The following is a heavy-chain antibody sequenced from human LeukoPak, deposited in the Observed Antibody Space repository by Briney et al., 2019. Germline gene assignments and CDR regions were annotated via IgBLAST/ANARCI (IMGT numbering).Heavy chain of an antibody. D-gene: IGHD2-2*02. Sequence: GGSLRLSCAASGFTFSSYAMHWVRQAPGKGLEYVSVISSNGGSTYYADSVKGRFTISRDNSKNTLYLQMGSLRVEDMAVYCCARARGCSSTTCYNAFDVWGQGTMVTVSS. V-gene: IGHV3-64*02. CDR1: GFTFSSYA. J-gene: IGHJ3*01. CDR3: ARARGCSSTTCYNAFDV. CDR2: ISSNGGST.